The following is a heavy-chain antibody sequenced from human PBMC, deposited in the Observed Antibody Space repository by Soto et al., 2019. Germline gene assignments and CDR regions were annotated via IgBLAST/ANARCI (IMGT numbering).Heavy chain of an antibody. Sequence: GGSLRLSCPASGFTFSSYSMNGARQAPGKGLEWVSSISSSSSYIYYADSVKGRFTISRDNAKNSLYLQMNSLRAEDTAVYYCARSLEKYYFDYWGQGTLVTVSS. CDR3: ARSLEKYYFDY. J-gene: IGHJ4*02. CDR2: ISSSSSYI. CDR1: GFTFSSYS. V-gene: IGHV3-21*01.